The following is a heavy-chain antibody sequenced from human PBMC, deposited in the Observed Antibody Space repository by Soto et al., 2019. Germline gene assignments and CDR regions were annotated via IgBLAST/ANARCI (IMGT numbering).Heavy chain of an antibody. CDR3: ARQLYWKDFQGYYYYGMDV. D-gene: IGHD2-15*01. CDR2: IYYSGST. J-gene: IGHJ6*02. Sequence: SETLSLTCTVSGGSISSSSYYWGWIRQPPGKGLEWIVSIYYSGSTYYNPSLKSRVTISVDTSKNQFSLKLSSVTAADTAVYYCARQLYWKDFQGYYYYGMDVWGQGTTVTVSS. CDR1: GGSISSSSYY. V-gene: IGHV4-39*01.